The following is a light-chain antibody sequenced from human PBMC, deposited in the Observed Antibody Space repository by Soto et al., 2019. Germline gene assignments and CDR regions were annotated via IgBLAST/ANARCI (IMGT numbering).Light chain of an antibody. CDR2: EVS. V-gene: IGKV2D-29*01. Sequence: DVVMTQTPLSLSVTPGQPASISCRSSQSLVYSDGKTYLYWYLQKAGQPPQLLIYEVSNRFPGVPDRFSGSGSETDFTLIISLVEAEDVGVYYCMLSVELPRTFGGGTKVEIK. CDR3: MLSVELPRT. CDR1: QSLVYSDGKTY. J-gene: IGKJ4*01.